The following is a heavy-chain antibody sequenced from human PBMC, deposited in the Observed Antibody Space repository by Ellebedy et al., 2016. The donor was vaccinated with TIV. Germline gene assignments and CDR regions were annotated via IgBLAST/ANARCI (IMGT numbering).Heavy chain of an antibody. Sequence: SLKISXAASGFTFDDYAMHWVRQAPGKGLEWVSGISWNSGSIGYADSVKGRFTISRDNAKNSLYLQMNSLRAEDTALYYCARAIHYYGSGSYYNSFYYYGMDVWGQGTTVTVSS. J-gene: IGHJ6*02. D-gene: IGHD3-10*01. V-gene: IGHV3-9*01. CDR3: ARAIHYYGSGSYYNSFYYYGMDV. CDR2: ISWNSGSI. CDR1: GFTFDDYA.